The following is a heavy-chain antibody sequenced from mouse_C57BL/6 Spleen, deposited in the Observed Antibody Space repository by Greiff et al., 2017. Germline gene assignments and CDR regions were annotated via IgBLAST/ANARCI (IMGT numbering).Heavy chain of an antibody. J-gene: IGHJ1*03. Sequence: QVQLQQPGAELVMPGASVKLSCKASGYTFTSYWMHWVKQRPGQGLEWIGEIDPSDSYTNYNQKFKGKSTLTVDKSSSTAYMQLSSLTSEDSAVYYCASTDGSSPYWYFDVWGTGTTVTVSS. CDR1: GYTFTSYW. D-gene: IGHD1-1*01. CDR3: ASTDGSSPYWYFDV. CDR2: IDPSDSYT. V-gene: IGHV1-69*01.